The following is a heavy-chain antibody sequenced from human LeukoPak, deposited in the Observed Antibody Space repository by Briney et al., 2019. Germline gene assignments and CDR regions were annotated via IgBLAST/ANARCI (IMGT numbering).Heavy chain of an antibody. CDR1: GVSISSSNSY. Sequence: SETLSLTCTVSGVSISSSNSYWGWIRQPPGKGLEWIGSIYYSGNIYYNASLRSQVSISIDTSKNQFSLKLTSVTAADTAVYYCARQTGSGLFILPGGQGALVTVSS. CDR3: ARQTGSGLFILP. D-gene: IGHD3/OR15-3a*01. V-gene: IGHV4-39*01. J-gene: IGHJ4*02. CDR2: IYYSGNI.